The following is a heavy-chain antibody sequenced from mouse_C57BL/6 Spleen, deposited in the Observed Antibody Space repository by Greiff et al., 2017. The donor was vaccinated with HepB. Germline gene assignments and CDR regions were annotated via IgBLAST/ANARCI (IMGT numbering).Heavy chain of an antibody. J-gene: IGHJ1*03. CDR3: ARSKGYYYGSSHWYFDV. V-gene: IGHV1-61*01. D-gene: IGHD1-1*01. CDR1: GYTFTSYW. CDR2: IYPSDSET. Sequence: QVQLQQPGAELVRPGSSVKLSCKASGYTFTSYWMDWVKQRPGQGLEWIGNIYPSDSETHYNQKFKDKATLTVDKSSSTAYMQLSSLTSEDSAVYYCARSKGYYYGSSHWYFDVWGTGTTVTVSS.